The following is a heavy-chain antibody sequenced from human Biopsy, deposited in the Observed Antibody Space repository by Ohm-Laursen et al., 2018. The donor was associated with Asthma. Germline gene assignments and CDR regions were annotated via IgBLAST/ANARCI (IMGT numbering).Heavy chain of an antibody. CDR1: GFTFHNYV. CDR2: IFFDGSNK. Sequence: SSLRLSCAVSGFTFHNYVMHWVRQAPGKGLEWVAGIFFDGSNKYYADSVKGRFTISRDNSKDTLYLQVNSPRGDDTAVYYCARGKTWGRSYYFDYWGQGTLVTVSS. CDR3: ARGKTWGRSYYFDY. J-gene: IGHJ4*02. V-gene: IGHV3-30-3*01. D-gene: IGHD6-6*01.